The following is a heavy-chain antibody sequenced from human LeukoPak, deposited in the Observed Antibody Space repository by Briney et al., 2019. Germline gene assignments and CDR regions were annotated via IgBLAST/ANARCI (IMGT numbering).Heavy chain of an antibody. CDR1: GYTFTSND. D-gene: IGHD3-9*01. J-gene: IGHJ6*03. CDR3: ARAVQNLGILTGVFYYYYYMDV. Sequence: ASVRVSCKASGYTFTSNDINWVRQATGQGLEWMGWMNPNSGNTGYAQMFQGRVTITRNTSISTAYMELSSLRSEDTAVYYCARAVQNLGILTGVFYYYYYMDVWGKGTTVSVSS. V-gene: IGHV1-8*03. CDR2: MNPNSGNT.